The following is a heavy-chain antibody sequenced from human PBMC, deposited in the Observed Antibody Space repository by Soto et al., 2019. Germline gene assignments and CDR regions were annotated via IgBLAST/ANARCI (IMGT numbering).Heavy chain of an antibody. CDR1: GFTFSSYA. V-gene: IGHV3-23*01. Sequence: EVHLLESGGGLVQPGGSLRLSCAASGFTFSSYAMSWVRQAPGKGLEWVSGISGSGGSTYYADSVKGRFTISRDNSKNTLYLQMNSLRAEDTAVYYCAKLPEYDILTGYYKSPEGYYFDYWGQGTLVTVSS. J-gene: IGHJ4*02. D-gene: IGHD3-9*01. CDR3: AKLPEYDILTGYYKSPEGYYFDY. CDR2: ISGSGGST.